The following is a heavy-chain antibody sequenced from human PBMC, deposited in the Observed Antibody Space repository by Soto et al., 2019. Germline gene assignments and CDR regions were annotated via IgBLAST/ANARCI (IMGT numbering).Heavy chain of an antibody. J-gene: IGHJ6*02. Sequence: GASVKVSCKASGFTFTSSAVQWVRQARGQRLEWIGWIVVGSGNTNYAQKFQERVTITRDMSTSTAYMELSSLRSEDTAVYYCAADPLGYSYGHNYGMDVWGQGTRSPSP. CDR1: GFTFTSSA. CDR2: IVVGSGNT. CDR3: AADPLGYSYGHNYGMDV. D-gene: IGHD5-18*01. V-gene: IGHV1-58*01.